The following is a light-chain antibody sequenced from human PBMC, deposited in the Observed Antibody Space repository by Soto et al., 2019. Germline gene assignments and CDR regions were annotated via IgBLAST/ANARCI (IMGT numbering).Light chain of an antibody. CDR3: SSYTSSSTLV. J-gene: IGLJ1*01. CDR1: SSDVGAYNS. CDR2: DVS. Sequence: QSVLTQPRSVSGSPGQSITISCTGTSSDVGAYNSVAWYQHNPGKAPKLMIYDVSNRPSGVSSRFSGSKSANTASLSISGLQADDEADYYCSSYTSSSTLVFGTGTKVTVL. V-gene: IGLV2-14*01.